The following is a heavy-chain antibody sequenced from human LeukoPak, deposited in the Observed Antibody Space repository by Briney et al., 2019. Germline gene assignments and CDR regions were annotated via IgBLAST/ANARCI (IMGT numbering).Heavy chain of an antibody. CDR1: GFDFSTYW. Sequence: PGGSLRLSCAASGFDFSTYWMSWVRQTPGKELEWVANIKQDGSEKYYVDSVRGRFTISRDNAKNSLYLQMNNLRAQDTAVYYCARFGRRLGRPFDYWGQGTLVTVSS. CDR2: IKQDGSEK. J-gene: IGHJ4*02. CDR3: ARFGRRLGRPFDY. D-gene: IGHD2-15*01. V-gene: IGHV3-7*01.